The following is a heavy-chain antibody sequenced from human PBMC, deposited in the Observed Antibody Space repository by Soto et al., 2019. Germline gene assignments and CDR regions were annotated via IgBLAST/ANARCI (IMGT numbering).Heavy chain of an antibody. CDR1: GGSISSGGYY. Sequence: SEILSLTCTFSGGSISSGGYYWSWIRQHPGKGLEWIGYIYYSGSTYYNPSLKSRVTISVDTSKNQFSLKLSSVTAADTAVYYCARGTSIAEDAFDIWGQGTMVTVSS. J-gene: IGHJ3*02. CDR3: ARGTSIAEDAFDI. CDR2: IYYSGST. D-gene: IGHD6-13*01. V-gene: IGHV4-31*03.